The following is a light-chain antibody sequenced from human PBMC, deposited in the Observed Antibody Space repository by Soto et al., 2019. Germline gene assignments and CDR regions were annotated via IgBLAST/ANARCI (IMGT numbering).Light chain of an antibody. J-gene: IGLJ1*01. Sequence: QSVLTQPASVSGFPGQSITISCTGTSSDVGGYNYVSWYQQHPGKAPKLMIYEVSNRPSGVSNRFSGSKSGNTASLTISGLQAEDEADYYCSSYTSSSTLDVFGTGTKLTV. V-gene: IGLV2-14*01. CDR1: SSDVGGYNY. CDR3: SSYTSSSTLDV. CDR2: EVS.